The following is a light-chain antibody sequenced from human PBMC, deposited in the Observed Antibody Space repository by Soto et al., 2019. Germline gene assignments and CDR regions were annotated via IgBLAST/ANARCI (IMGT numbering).Light chain of an antibody. Sequence: ETVMTQSPATLSVSPGERATLSCRASQRVSSNLAWYQQKPGQAPRLLIYGASTRATGIPARFSGSGSGTEFTLTISSLQSEDFAVYYCQQYNNWPRTFGQGTKV. CDR2: GAS. V-gene: IGKV3-15*01. J-gene: IGKJ1*01. CDR1: QRVSSN. CDR3: QQYNNWPRT.